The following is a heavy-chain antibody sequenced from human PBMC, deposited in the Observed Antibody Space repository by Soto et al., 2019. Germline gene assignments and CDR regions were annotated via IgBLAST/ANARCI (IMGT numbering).Heavy chain of an antibody. CDR2: INPSGGST. J-gene: IGHJ3*02. D-gene: IGHD2-15*01. CDR3: ALRRVVVVAATPDDALDI. CDR1: GYTFTSYY. Sequence: ASVKVSCKASGYTFTSYYMHWVRQAPGQGLEWMGIINPSGGSTSYAQKFQGRVTMTRDTSTSTVYMELSSLRSEDTAVYYCALRRVVVVAATPDDALDIWGQGTMVTVSS. V-gene: IGHV1-46*01.